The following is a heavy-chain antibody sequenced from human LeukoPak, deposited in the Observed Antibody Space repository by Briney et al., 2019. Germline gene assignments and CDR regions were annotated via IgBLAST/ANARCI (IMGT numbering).Heavy chain of an antibody. Sequence: SETLSLTCTVSGGSINDASWNWIRQPPRQGLEWIGYIYHSVGTNYNPSLKSRVSISLDTSKNQFSLKLSSVTAAHTAVYYCARGGAYSRSLDSWGQGTLVTVSS. CDR3: ARGGAYSRSLDS. D-gene: IGHD2-15*01. CDR1: GGSINDAS. V-gene: IGHV4-59*01. CDR2: IYHSVGT. J-gene: IGHJ4*02.